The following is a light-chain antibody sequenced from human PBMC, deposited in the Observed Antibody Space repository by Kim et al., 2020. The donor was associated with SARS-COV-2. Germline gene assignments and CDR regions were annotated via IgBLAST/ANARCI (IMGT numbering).Light chain of an antibody. CDR2: RDD. CDR3: SSWDVTLDGHWV. Sequence: RVTISCSGATSNIGTNTVNGYQQYPGMAPNLLIYRDDQRPAGVPARFSGSRSCTSASLAISGLQSDDEADYYCSSWDVTLDGHWVFGGETQLTFL. J-gene: IGLJ3*02. CDR1: TSNIGTNT. V-gene: IGLV1-44*01.